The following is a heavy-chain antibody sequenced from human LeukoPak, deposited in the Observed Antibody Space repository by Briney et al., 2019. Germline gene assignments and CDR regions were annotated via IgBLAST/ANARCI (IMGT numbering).Heavy chain of an antibody. D-gene: IGHD2-2*01. Sequence: ASVKVSCKASGYTFTDYYMHWVRQAPGQGFEWMGWINPNDGDTNYAQKFQGRVTMTRDTSISTAHMKVSRLRSDDTAVYYCARANFLYCSSSTCLFDYWGQGTLVTVSS. V-gene: IGHV1-2*02. J-gene: IGHJ4*02. CDR1: GYTFTDYY. CDR2: INPNDGDT. CDR3: ARANFLYCSSSTCLFDY.